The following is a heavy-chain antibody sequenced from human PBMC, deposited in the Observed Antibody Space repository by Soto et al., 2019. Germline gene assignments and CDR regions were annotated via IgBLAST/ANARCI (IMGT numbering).Heavy chain of an antibody. Sequence: LSETLSLTCAVYGGSFSGYYWSWIRQPPGKGLEWIGEINHSGSTNYNPSLKSRVTISVDTSKNQFSLKLSSVTAADTAVYYCARFDKSGYRYYYYGMDVWGQGTTVTVSS. CDR1: GGSFSGYY. D-gene: IGHD3-3*01. CDR2: INHSGST. V-gene: IGHV4-34*01. J-gene: IGHJ6*02. CDR3: ARFDKSGYRYYYYGMDV.